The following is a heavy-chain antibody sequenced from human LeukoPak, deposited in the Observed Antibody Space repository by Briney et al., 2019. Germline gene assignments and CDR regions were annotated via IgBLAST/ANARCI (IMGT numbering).Heavy chain of an antibody. CDR1: GFTFSSFG. D-gene: IGHD3-22*01. CDR3: ARSWSFYYYDSSGYYFDY. CDR2: IWYDGSNK. V-gene: IGHV3-33*01. Sequence: GRSLRLSCAASGFTFSSFGMHWVRQAPGKGLEWVAIIWYDGSNKYYADSVKGRFTISRDNSKNTLDLQMNSLRAEDTAVYYCARSWSFYYYDSSGYYFDYWGQGTLVTVSS. J-gene: IGHJ4*02.